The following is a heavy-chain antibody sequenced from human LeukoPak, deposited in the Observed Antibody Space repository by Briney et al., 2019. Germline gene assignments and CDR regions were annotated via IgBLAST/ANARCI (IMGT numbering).Heavy chain of an antibody. CDR1: GFTVSTYA. Sequence: PGGSLRLSCAASGFTVSTYAMSWVRQAPGKGLEWVSGISGSGGRTYYADSVKGRFTISRDNAKNSLYLQMNSLRAEDTALYYCARGGSYEEAFDYWGQGTLVTVSS. CDR3: ARGGSYEEAFDY. D-gene: IGHD5-12*01. V-gene: IGHV3-23*01. CDR2: ISGSGGRT. J-gene: IGHJ4*02.